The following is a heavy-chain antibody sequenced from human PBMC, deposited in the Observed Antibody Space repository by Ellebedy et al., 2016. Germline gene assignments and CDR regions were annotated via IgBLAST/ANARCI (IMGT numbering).Heavy chain of an antibody. Sequence: GESLKISCAASGFTFSDHYMDWVRQAPGEGLEWVGRIRNRDNRYTTDYAASVKGRFTISRDDSMKSLYLQMNSLRAEDTAVYYCATSTLETIWFGELLTDYWGQGTLVTVSS. CDR3: ATSTLETIWFGELLTDY. V-gene: IGHV3-72*01. J-gene: IGHJ4*02. D-gene: IGHD3-10*01. CDR1: GFTFSDHY. CDR2: IRNRDNRYTT.